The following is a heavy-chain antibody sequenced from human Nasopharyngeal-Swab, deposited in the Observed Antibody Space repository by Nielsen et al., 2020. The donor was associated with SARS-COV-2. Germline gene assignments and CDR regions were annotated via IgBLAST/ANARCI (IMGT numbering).Heavy chain of an antibody. CDR2: IYYSGST. D-gene: IGHD3-16*02. Sequence: SETLSLTCPVSGGSVSSGSYYWSWIRQPPGKGLEWIGYIYYSGSTNYNPSLKSRVTISVDTSKNQFSLKLSSVTAADTAVYYCASSFQYVWGSYRLDYWGQGTLVTVSS. CDR3: ASSFQYVWGSYRLDY. J-gene: IGHJ4*02. CDR1: GGSVSSGSYY. V-gene: IGHV4-61*01.